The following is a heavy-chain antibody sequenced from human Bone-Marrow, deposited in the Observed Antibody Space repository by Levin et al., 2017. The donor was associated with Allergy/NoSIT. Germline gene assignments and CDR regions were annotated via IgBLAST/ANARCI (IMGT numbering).Heavy chain of an antibody. CDR2: ISRDDDK. Sequence: SGPTLVKPTQTLTLTCTFSGFSLSTTAMSVTWLRQPPGKALEWLGLISRDDDKLYIPSLKRRLPISKDTSKTHVFLPLTDVDPADTATYCCAHKILGNPRGLSSDYYQHWGQGTLVTVSS. J-gene: IGHJ1*01. V-gene: IGHV2-5*02. CDR3: AHKILGNPRGLSSDYYQH. CDR1: GFSLSTTAMS. D-gene: IGHD3-10*01.